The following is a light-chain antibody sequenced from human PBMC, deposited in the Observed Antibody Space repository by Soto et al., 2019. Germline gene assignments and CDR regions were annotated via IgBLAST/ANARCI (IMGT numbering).Light chain of an antibody. CDR2: GAS. CDR3: QQYGSSRFT. CDR1: QSVSSSY. Sequence: EIVLTQSPGTLSLSPGERATLSCRASQSVSSSYLAWYQQKPGQAPRLLIYGASSRATCIPDRFSGSGSGKDFTLTISRLEPEDFEVYYCQQYGSSRFTFGPGTKVDIK. V-gene: IGKV3-20*01. J-gene: IGKJ3*01.